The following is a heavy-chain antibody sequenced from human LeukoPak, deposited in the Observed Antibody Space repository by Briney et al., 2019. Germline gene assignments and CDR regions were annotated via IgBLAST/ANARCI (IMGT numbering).Heavy chain of an antibody. Sequence: SETLSLTCSVSGGSITSGRYYWTWIRQPAGKGLEWVGRLYTNDNTNYDPSLESRVSISVDTSKSQFYLQLTSVTAADTAVYFCARGVVTDDYYMDVWGKGITVIVSS. CDR3: ARGVVTDDYYMDV. V-gene: IGHV4-61*02. CDR2: LYTNDNT. CDR1: GGSITSGRYY. J-gene: IGHJ6*03. D-gene: IGHD2-21*02.